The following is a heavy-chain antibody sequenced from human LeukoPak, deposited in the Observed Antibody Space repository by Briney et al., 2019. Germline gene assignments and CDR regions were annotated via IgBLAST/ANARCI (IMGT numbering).Heavy chain of an antibody. CDR3: ASCSRYGDYVWDY. CDR2: IYYSGST. J-gene: IGHJ4*02. V-gene: IGHV4-39*07. D-gene: IGHD4-17*01. CDR1: GGSISSSSYY. Sequence: PSETLSLTCTVSGGSISSSSYYWGWIRQPPGKGLEWIGSIYYSGSTYYNPSLKSRVTISVDTSKNQFSLKLSSVTAADTAVYYCASCSRYGDYVWDYWGQGTLVTVSS.